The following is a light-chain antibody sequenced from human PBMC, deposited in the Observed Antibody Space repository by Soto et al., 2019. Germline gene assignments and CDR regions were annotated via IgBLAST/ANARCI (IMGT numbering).Light chain of an antibody. J-gene: IGLJ2*01. Sequence: QSALTQPASVSGSPGQSSTISCTGTSSGVGSYNLVSWYQQHPGKAPKLMIYEDIERPSGVSNRFSGSKSGNTASLTISGLQTEDVADYYCCSYAGGTSVVFGGGTKLTVL. V-gene: IGLV2-23*01. CDR3: CSYAGGTSVV. CDR1: SSGVGSYNL. CDR2: EDI.